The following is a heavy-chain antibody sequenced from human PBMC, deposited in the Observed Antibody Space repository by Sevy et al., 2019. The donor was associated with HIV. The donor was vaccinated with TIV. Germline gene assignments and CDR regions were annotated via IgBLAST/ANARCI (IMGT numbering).Heavy chain of an antibody. V-gene: IGHV1-46*01. CDR2: INPSGGST. Sequence: ASVKVSCKASGYTFTSYYMHWVRQAPGQGLEWMGIINPSGGSTSYAQKFQGRVTMTRDTSTSTVYMELSSLRSEDTAVYYCARVLKAVAGTGGLGYWGQRTLVTVSS. J-gene: IGHJ4*02. CDR3: ARVLKAVAGTGGLGY. D-gene: IGHD6-19*01. CDR1: GYTFTSYY.